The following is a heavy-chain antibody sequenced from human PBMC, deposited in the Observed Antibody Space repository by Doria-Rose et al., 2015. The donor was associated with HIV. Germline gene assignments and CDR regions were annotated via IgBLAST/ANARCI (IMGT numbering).Heavy chain of an antibody. CDR2: INHSGSP. V-gene: IGHV4-34*01. CDR1: GGSFRGYY. CDR3: ARAGPEYYFDS. Sequence: AVYGGSFRGYYWNWIRQPPGKGLEWIGEINHSGSPNYNPSLKSRVTMSVDTSRKQFSLKLNSVTAADTAVYYCARAGPEYYFDSWGQGTLVTVSS. J-gene: IGHJ4*02.